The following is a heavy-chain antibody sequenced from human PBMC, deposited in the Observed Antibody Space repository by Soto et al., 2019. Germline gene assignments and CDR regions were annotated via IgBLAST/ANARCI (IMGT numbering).Heavy chain of an antibody. D-gene: IGHD6-6*01. Sequence: GESLKISCQGSGYTFTNYWINWVRQMPGKGLEWMGRIDPGTSNINYNPSFEGHVTLSADKSITTAYLQWNSLRASDTAMYYCARFYTSSSVDYWGHGTLVTVSS. CDR3: ARFYTSSSVDY. CDR1: GYTFTNYW. V-gene: IGHV5-10-1*01. J-gene: IGHJ4*01. CDR2: IDPGTSNI.